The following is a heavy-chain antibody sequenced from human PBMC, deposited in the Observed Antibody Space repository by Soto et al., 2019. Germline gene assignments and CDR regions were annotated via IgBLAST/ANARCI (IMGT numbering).Heavy chain of an antibody. Sequence: QVQLVQSGAEVKKPGSSVKVSCKASGGTFSSYAFNWVRQAPGQGLEWLGGIIPIFGTSDNAQKFHGRVTITADESTSTAYMELRSLSSEDTAVYYCARDCDDYYNSSGCYAFEIWGQGTRVTASS. CDR1: GGTFSSYA. D-gene: IGHD3-22*01. CDR2: IIPIFGTS. J-gene: IGHJ3*02. V-gene: IGHV1-69*12. CDR3: ARDCDDYYNSSGCYAFEI.